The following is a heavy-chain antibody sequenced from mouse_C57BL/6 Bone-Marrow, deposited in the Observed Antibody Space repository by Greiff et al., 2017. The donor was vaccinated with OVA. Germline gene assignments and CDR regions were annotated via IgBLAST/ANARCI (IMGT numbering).Heavy chain of an antibody. J-gene: IGHJ4*01. V-gene: IGHV1-74*01. CDR3: EREDEGRSYEEDYARDE. CDR1: GYTFTSYW. D-gene: IGHD1-1*01. Sequence: QVQLQQPGAELVKPGASVKVSCKASGYTFTSYWMHWVKQRPGQGLEWIGRIHPSDSDTNYNQKFKGKATLTVDKSSSTAYMKLSSLTSEEDAGEYGEREDEGRSYEEDYARDEGGKGT. CDR2: IHPSDSDT.